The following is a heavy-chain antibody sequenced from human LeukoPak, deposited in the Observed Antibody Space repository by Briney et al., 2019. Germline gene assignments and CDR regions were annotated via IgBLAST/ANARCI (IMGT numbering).Heavy chain of an antibody. J-gene: IGHJ4*02. CDR1: GFTLTSNPTG. Sequence: SGPTLVNPTQALTLTCTFSGFTLTSNPTGVGWIRQSPAKALEWLVVIYWDDDKRYSPSLKSRLIVSKDTSRNQVFLTMTNMDPADTGTYYCAHTGFGSNWEGRAFDFWGQGVPVTVSS. V-gene: IGHV2-5*02. CDR3: AHTGFGSNWEGRAFDF. D-gene: IGHD3-10*01. CDR2: IYWDDDK.